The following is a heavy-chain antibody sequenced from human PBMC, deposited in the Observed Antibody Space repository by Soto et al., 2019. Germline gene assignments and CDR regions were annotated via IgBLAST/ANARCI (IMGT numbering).Heavy chain of an antibody. CDR3: AKDGGQQLAYNWFDP. J-gene: IGHJ5*02. CDR1: GFTFSSYG. CDR2: ISYDGSNK. D-gene: IGHD6-13*01. V-gene: IGHV3-30*18. Sequence: PGGSLRLSCAASGFTFSSYGMHWVRQAPGEGLEWVAVISYDGSNKYYADSVKGRFTISRDNSKNTLYLQMNSLRAEDTAVYYCAKDGGQQLAYNWFDPWGQGTLVTVSS.